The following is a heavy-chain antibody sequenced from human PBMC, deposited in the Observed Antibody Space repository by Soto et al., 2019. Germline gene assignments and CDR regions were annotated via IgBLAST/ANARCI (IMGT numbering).Heavy chain of an antibody. CDR3: AKGVVPADNFPYYYGMDV. CDR2: ISYDGSNK. CDR1: GFTFSSYG. D-gene: IGHD2-2*01. J-gene: IGHJ6*02. Sequence: QVQLVESGGGVVQPGRSLRLSCAASGFTFSSYGMHWVRQAPGKGLEWVAVISYDGSNKYYADSVKGRFTISRDNSKNTLYLQMNSLRADDTAVYYCAKGVVPADNFPYYYGMDVWGQGTTVTVSS. V-gene: IGHV3-30*18.